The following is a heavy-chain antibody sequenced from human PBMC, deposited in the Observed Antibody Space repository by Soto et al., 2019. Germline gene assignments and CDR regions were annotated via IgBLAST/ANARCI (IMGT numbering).Heavy chain of an antibody. CDR2: IYYSGST. V-gene: IGHV4-59*01. Sequence: QVQLQESGPGLVKPSETLSLTCTVSGGSISTYYWSWIRQPPGKGLVWIGYIYYSGSTYYNPSLKSRVTMSVDTSRNQLLLQLNSVTAADTAVYYCARESAGSHKNNWFDPWGQGTLVTVSS. J-gene: IGHJ5*02. CDR1: GGSISTYY. D-gene: IGHD3-10*01. CDR3: ARESAGSHKNNWFDP.